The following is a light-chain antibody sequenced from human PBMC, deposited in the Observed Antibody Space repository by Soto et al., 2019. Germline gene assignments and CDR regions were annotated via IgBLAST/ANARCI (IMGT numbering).Light chain of an antibody. V-gene: IGKV3-15*01. Sequence: EIVMTQSPATLSVSPGERATLSCRASQSVGSNLAWYQQKPGQAPRLLIYGASTRATGIPARFSGSGSGTEFTLTISSLQSEDFAVYYCHHFGSLPETFGQGTNVE. CDR1: QSVGSN. CDR2: GAS. J-gene: IGKJ1*01. CDR3: HHFGSLPET.